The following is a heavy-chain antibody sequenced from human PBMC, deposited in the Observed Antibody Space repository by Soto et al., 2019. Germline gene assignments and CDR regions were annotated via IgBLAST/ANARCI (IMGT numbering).Heavy chain of an antibody. V-gene: IGHV4-59*12. J-gene: IGHJ5*02. CDR2: IYYSGST. CDR3: AIWDNDFWSGYSNWFDP. CDR1: VGTTSRYY. Sequence: EPLSLSCTVSVGTTSRYYWSWIQHNPWNRLECIWYIYYSGSTNYNPSLKSRVTLSVDTSKNQFSLKLSSVTAEDTAVYYCAIWDNDFWSGYSNWFDPWGQGTMGASSS. D-gene: IGHD3-3*01.